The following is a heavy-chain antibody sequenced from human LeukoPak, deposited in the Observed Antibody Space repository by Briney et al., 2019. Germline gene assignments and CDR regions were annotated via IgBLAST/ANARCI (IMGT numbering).Heavy chain of an antibody. D-gene: IGHD4-11*01. V-gene: IGHV3-15*01. Sequence: GGSLRLSCAASAFTFSSYAMSWVRQAPGKGLEWVGRIKSKSHGETTDYAAPVKGRFTISRDDSENTQYLQMNSLKIEDTAVYYCTTDRGLTTVTAVWGQGTTVTVSS. CDR3: TTDRGLTTVTAV. CDR2: IKSKSHGETT. CDR1: AFTFSSYA. J-gene: IGHJ6*02.